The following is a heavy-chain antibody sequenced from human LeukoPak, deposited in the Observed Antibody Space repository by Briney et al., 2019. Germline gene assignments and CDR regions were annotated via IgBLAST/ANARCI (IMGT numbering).Heavy chain of an antibody. Sequence: SETLSLTCTVSGGSFSSSSYYWGWIRQPPGKGLEWIGSIYYSESTYYNPSLKSRVTISVDTSKNQFSLKLSSVTAADTAVYYCARDRRYSGYDGLDYWGQGTLVTVSA. CDR3: ARDRRYSGYDGLDY. D-gene: IGHD5-12*01. V-gene: IGHV4-39*07. J-gene: IGHJ4*02. CDR1: GGSFSSSSYY. CDR2: IYYSEST.